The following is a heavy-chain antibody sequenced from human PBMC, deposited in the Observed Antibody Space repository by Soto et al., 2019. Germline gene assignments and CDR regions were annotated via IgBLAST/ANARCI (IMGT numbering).Heavy chain of an antibody. CDR1: GGYIGSYY. CDR3: ARRYGASFDY. D-gene: IGHD4-17*01. Sequence: PSETLSLTCTVSGGYIGSYYWSWIRQPPGKGLEWIGYTYYSGSTNYNPSLKSRVTISVDTSKNQFSLKLSSVTAADTAVYYCARRYGASFDYWGQGTLVTVSS. CDR2: TYYSGST. J-gene: IGHJ4*02. V-gene: IGHV4-59*01.